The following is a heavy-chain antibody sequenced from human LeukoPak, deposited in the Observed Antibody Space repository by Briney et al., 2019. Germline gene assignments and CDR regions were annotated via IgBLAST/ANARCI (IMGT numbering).Heavy chain of an antibody. D-gene: IGHD3-10*01. V-gene: IGHV3-23*01. CDR3: AKGSSAGRPYYFDY. CDR2: ISAGGVSLFSGSGSTT. J-gene: IGHJ4*02. Sequence: GGSLRLSCAASGFTFSNYAMIWVRQAPGKGLQWVSVISAGGVSLFSGSGSTTYYADSVKGRFTISRDNSKNTLYLQMNSLRAEDTTMYYCAKGSSAGRPYYFDYWGQGTLVTVSS. CDR1: GFTFSNYA.